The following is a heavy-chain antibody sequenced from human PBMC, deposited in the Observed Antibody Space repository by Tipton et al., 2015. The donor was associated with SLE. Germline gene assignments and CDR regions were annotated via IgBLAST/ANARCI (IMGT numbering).Heavy chain of an antibody. Sequence: TLSLTCTVSGGSISSSSYYWGWIRQPPGKGLEWIGGIYHSGSTYYNPSLKSRVTISVDTSKNQFSLKLSSVTAADTAVYYCASSNGDYFDYWGQGTLVTVSS. V-gene: IGHV4-39*07. CDR1: GGSISSSSYY. D-gene: IGHD4-17*01. CDR2: IYHSGST. J-gene: IGHJ4*02. CDR3: ASSNGDYFDY.